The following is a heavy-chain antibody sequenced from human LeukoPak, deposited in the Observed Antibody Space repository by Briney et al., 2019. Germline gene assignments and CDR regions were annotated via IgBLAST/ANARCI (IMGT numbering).Heavy chain of an antibody. CDR1: GGSISSGGYY. V-gene: IGHV4-30-2*01. D-gene: IGHD6-13*01. CDR3: AREIEDIGYSSSWYSDY. J-gene: IGHJ4*02. CDR2: IYHSGST. Sequence: SQTLSLTCTVSGGSISSGGYYWSWIRQPPGKGLEWIGYIYHSGSTYYNPSLKSRVTISVDRSKNQFSLKLSSVTAADTAVYYCAREIEDIGYSSSWYSDYWGQGTLVTVSS.